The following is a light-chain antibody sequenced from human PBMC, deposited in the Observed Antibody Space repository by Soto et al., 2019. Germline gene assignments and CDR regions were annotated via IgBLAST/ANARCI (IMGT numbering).Light chain of an antibody. CDR1: NIGSKS. V-gene: IGLV3-21*04. Sequence: SYELTQPPSVSVAPGKTARITCGGNNIGSKSVHWYQRKPGQAPVLVIYYDSDRPSGIPERFSGSNSGNTATLTISRVEAGDEADYYCQVWDSSSDHVVFGGGTKLTVL. CDR3: QVWDSSSDHVV. J-gene: IGLJ2*01. CDR2: YDS.